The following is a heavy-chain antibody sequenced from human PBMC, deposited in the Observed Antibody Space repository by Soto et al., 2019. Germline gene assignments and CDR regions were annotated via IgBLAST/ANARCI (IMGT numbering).Heavy chain of an antibody. CDR1: GFSLSTSGVG. D-gene: IGHD3-10*01. J-gene: IGHJ4*02. CDR2: IYWDDDK. Sequence: QITLKESGPTLVKPTQTLTLTCTFSGFSLSTSGVGVGWIRQPPGKALEWLALIYWDDDKRYSPSLKSRLTITKDTSKNQVVLTMTNMDPVDTATYYCAHRAGIIMVRGVIIAGFDYWGQGTLVTVSS. V-gene: IGHV2-5*02. CDR3: AHRAGIIMVRGVIIAGFDY.